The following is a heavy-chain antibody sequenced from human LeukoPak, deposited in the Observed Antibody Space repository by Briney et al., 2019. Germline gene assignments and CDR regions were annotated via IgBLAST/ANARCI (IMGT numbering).Heavy chain of an antibody. CDR2: IIPIFGTA. Sequence: SVMVSCKASGGTFSSYAISWVRQAPGQGLEWMGGIIPIFGTANYAQKFQGRVTITTDESTSTAYMELSSLRSEDTAVYYCARDSWGRDSGSYLRAFDIWGQGTLVTVSS. CDR1: GGTFSSYA. J-gene: IGHJ3*02. CDR3: ARDSWGRDSGSYLRAFDI. D-gene: IGHD1-26*01. V-gene: IGHV1-69*05.